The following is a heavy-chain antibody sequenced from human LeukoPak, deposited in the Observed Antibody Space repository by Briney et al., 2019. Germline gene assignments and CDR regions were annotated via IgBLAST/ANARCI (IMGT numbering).Heavy chain of an antibody. CDR3: AKAGSGWSATFY. D-gene: IGHD6-19*01. J-gene: IGHJ4*02. CDR1: GFTFSNYE. V-gene: IGHV3-23*01. CDR2: ISGSGGTT. Sequence: PGGSLRLSYAASGFTFSNYEMNWVRQAPGKGLEWVSAISGSGGTTYYADSVKGRFTISRDNSKNTLYVQMNSLRAEDTAVYYCAKAGSGWSATFYCGQGTLVTVSS.